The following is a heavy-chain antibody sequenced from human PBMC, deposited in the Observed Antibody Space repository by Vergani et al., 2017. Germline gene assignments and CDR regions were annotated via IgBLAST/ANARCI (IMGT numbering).Heavy chain of an antibody. J-gene: IGHJ6*02. V-gene: IGHV1-18*01. CDR2: SSAYNGNT. Sequence: QVQLVQSGAEVKKPGASVKVSCKASGYTFTRDGISWVRQAPGQGLEWMGWSSAYNGNTNYAQRLQGRVTMTTDTSTSTAYMELRTLRSDDTAVYYCARDISSGWYGFDYYSGMDVWGQGTTVTVSS. CDR3: ARDISSGWYGFDYYSGMDV. CDR1: GYTFTRDG. D-gene: IGHD6-19*01.